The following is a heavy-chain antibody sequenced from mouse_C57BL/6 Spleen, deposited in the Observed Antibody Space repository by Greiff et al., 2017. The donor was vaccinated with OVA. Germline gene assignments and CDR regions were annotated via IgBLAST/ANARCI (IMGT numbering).Heavy chain of an antibody. CDR3: ARQGDYYGSRNFDY. V-gene: IGHV5-6*01. Sequence: EVHLVESGGDLVKPGGSLKLSCAASGFTFSSYGMSWVRQTPDKRLEWVATISSGGSYTYYPDSVKGRFTISRDNAKNTLYLQMSSLKSEDTAMYYCARQGDYYGSRNFDYWGQGTTLTVSS. CDR1: GFTFSSYG. CDR2: ISSGGSYT. J-gene: IGHJ2*01. D-gene: IGHD1-1*01.